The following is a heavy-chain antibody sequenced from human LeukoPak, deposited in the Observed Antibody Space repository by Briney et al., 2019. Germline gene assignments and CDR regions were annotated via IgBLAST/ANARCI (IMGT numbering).Heavy chain of an antibody. D-gene: IGHD6-13*01. CDR3: ARVAAPVWMIAAADYYFDY. J-gene: IGHJ4*02. CDR2: IGDSGGTI. CDR1: GFTFSDYY. Sequence: PGGSLRLSRAASGFTFSDYYMNWIRQAPGKGLEWLSYIGDSGGTIYYADSVKGRFTISRDNAKNSLYLQMNSLRPEDTAVYYCARVAAPVWMIAAADYYFDYWGQGTLVTVSS. V-gene: IGHV3-11*04.